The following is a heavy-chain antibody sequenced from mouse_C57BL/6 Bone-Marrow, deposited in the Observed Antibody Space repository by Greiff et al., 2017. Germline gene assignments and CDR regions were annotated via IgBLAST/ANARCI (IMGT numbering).Heavy chain of an antibody. Sequence: VQLQQSGTVLARPGASVKMSCKTSGYTFTSYWMHWVKQRPGQGLEWIGAIYPGNSDTSYNQKFKGKAKLTAVTSASTAYMELSSLTNEDSAVYYCTRITTVVATDYFDYWGRGTTLTVSS. V-gene: IGHV1-5*01. CDR3: TRITTVVATDYFDY. CDR1: GYTFTSYW. CDR2: IYPGNSDT. J-gene: IGHJ2*01. D-gene: IGHD1-1*01.